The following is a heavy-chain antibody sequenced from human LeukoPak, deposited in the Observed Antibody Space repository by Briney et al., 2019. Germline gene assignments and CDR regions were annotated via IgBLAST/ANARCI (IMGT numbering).Heavy chain of an antibody. Sequence: GASVKASCKASGYTFTSYYMHWVRQAPGQGLEWMGIINPSGGSTSYAQKFQGRVTMTRDTSTSTVYMELSSLRSEDTAVYYCARESHGSANYYGSGSYYNFAYWGQGTLVTVSS. CDR2: INPSGGST. CDR3: ARESHGSANYYGSGSYYNFAY. D-gene: IGHD3-10*01. CDR1: GYTFTSYY. J-gene: IGHJ4*02. V-gene: IGHV1-46*01.